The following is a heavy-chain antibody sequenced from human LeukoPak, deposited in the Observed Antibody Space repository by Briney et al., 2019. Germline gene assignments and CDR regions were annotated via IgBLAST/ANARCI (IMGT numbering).Heavy chain of an antibody. CDR1: GFILKKYG. CDR2: VTGTGHKT. D-gene: IGHD2-21*01. Sequence: GESVRLSCAASGFILKKYGMTWVRQAPGKGLQWVAGVTGTGHKTFYADSAKGRFTISRDDANNTMSLHINSLRVEDSAIYYCTKDAKYCDSYLCHLDYFQYWGQGILVTVS. CDR3: TKDAKYCDSYLCHLDYFQY. V-gene: IGHV3-23*01. J-gene: IGHJ4*02.